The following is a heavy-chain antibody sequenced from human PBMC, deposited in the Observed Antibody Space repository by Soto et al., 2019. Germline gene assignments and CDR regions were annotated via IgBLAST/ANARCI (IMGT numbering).Heavy chain of an antibody. J-gene: IGHJ3*02. D-gene: IGHD1-1*01. Sequence: QVQLQQWGAGLLKPSETLSLTCAVYGGSVNSGNYYWSWIRQPPGKGLEWIGEMSHSGGTHFNPSLKSRVTTSVDTSKNQFSPKMSSVTAADTALYYCARVERGTATTVVDAFDIWGPGTLVTVSS. CDR1: GGSVNSGNYY. CDR3: ARVERGTATTVVDAFDI. V-gene: IGHV4-34*01. CDR2: MSHSGGT.